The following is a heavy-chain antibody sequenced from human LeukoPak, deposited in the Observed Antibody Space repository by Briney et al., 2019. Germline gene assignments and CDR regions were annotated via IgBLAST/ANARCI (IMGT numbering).Heavy chain of an antibody. V-gene: IGHV1-8*01. D-gene: IGHD3-22*01. CDR1: GYSFTGYD. CDR2: INPKSGNT. J-gene: IGHJ4*02. Sequence: ASVKVSCKASGYSFTGYDINWVRQATGQGLEWMGWINPKSGNTGYAQKFQGRVTMTRDTSISTAYMELSRLRSDDTAVYYCARDERYDSSGYPFDYWGQGTLVTVSS. CDR3: ARDERYDSSGYPFDY.